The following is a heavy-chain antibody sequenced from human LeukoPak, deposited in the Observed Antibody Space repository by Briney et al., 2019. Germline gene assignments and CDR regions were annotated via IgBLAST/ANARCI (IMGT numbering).Heavy chain of an antibody. CDR1: GFTFSSYA. D-gene: IGHD4-23*01. CDR2: ISGSGGST. CDR3: AKLDGATTVVTHIDY. J-gene: IGHJ4*02. Sequence: GGSLRLSCAASGFTFSSYAMSWFRQAPGKGLEWVSAISGSGGSTYYADSVKGRFTISRDNSKNTLYLQMNSLRAEDTAVYYCAKLDGATTVVTHIDYWGQGTLVTVSS. V-gene: IGHV3-23*01.